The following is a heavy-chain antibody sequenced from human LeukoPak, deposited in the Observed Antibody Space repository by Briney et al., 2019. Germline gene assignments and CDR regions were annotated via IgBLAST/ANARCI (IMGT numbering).Heavy chain of an antibody. V-gene: IGHV3-30*04. CDR3: ATTHISHAILSGYFDY. CDR1: GLTFTTHD. D-gene: IGHD3-9*01. CDR2: ISNDGTNK. J-gene: IGHJ4*02. Sequence: GGSLTLSCAASGLTFTTHDIHWVRQAPGKGPEWVADISNDGTNKYYADSVRGRITISRDNSRDTVYLQMNSLRDEDTAVYYCATTHISHAILSGYFDYWGQGTPVTVSS.